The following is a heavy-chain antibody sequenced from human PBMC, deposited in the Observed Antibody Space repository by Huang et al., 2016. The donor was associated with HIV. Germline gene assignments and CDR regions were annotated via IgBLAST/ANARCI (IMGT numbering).Heavy chain of an antibody. CDR3: AREGGFLDYMDV. CDR2: VYISGTT. J-gene: IGHJ6*03. CDR1: GDSISSGSYF. V-gene: IGHV4-61*09. D-gene: IGHD3-3*01. Sequence: QVQLQESGPRLVKPSQTLSLTCNVSGDSISSGSYFWSWFRQPAGKGLEWIGHVYISGTTNYNPSLKSRVAISVDRSKNQFSLNLSSVTAADTAVYYCAREGGFLDYMDVWGRGATVTVSS.